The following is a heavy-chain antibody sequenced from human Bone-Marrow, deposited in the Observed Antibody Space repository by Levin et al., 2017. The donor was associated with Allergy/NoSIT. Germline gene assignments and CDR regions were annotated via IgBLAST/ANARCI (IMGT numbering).Heavy chain of an antibody. D-gene: IGHD4-23*01. CDR2: VSWNSSTI. J-gene: IGHJ6*02. CDR3: ARHKDYGGNGYYYYGMDV. V-gene: IGHV3-9*01. CDR1: GFTFTDYA. Sequence: PGGSLRLSCAASGFTFTDYAIHWIRQAPGRGLEWVSGVSWNSSTIGYADSVKGRFTISRDNAKNSLYLQMNSLRTEDTALYFCARHKDYGGNGYYYYGMDVWGQGTTVTVSS.